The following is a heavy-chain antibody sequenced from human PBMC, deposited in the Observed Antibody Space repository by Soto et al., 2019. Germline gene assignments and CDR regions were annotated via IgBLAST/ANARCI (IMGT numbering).Heavy chain of an antibody. CDR1: GFTFSSYG. J-gene: IGHJ3*02. CDR2: ISYDGSNK. CDR3: AKDGGFDI. D-gene: IGHD3-16*01. Sequence: QVQLVESGGGVVQPGRSLRLSCAASGFTFSSYGMHWVRQAPGKRLEWVAVISYDGSNKYYADSVKGRFTISRDNSKNTLYLQMNSLRAEDTAVYYCAKDGGFDIWGQGTMVTVSS. V-gene: IGHV3-30*18.